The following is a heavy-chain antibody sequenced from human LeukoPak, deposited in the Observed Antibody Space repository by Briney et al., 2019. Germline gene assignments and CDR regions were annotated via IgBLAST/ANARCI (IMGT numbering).Heavy chain of an antibody. CDR3: AREATNYYGSAFDI. J-gene: IGHJ3*02. CDR1: GFTLSSNY. CDR2: IYSGGST. Sequence: PGGSLRLSCAASGFTLSSNYRNWLRQAPGKGLDWVSVIYSGGSTYYAESVKGRFTISRDNSKNTMYLQMNSLRAEDTAVYYCAREATNYYGSAFDIWGQGTMVTVSS. V-gene: IGHV3-53*01. D-gene: IGHD3-10*01.